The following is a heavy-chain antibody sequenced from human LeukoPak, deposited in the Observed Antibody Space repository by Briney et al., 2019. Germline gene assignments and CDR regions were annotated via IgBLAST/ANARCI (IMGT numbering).Heavy chain of an antibody. CDR2: IGWSDGTI. CDR1: GFTFSSYT. Sequence: PGGSLRLSCAASGFTFSSYTMNWVRQAPGKGLEWISHIGWSDGTIYYADSIKGRFTVSRDNAKNSLYLQMNSLRAEDTAVYYCARDSISGDGYSWFDPWGQGTLVTVSS. D-gene: IGHD4-17*01. J-gene: IGHJ5*02. CDR3: ARDSISGDGYSWFDP. V-gene: IGHV3-48*01.